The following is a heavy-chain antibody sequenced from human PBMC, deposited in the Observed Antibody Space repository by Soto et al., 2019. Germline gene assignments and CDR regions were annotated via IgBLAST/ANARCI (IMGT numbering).Heavy chain of an antibody. CDR3: ARWGNNWFDP. Sequence: PSETLSLTCTVSGGSISSSSYYWGWIRQPPGKGLEWIGSIYYSGSTYYNPSLKSRVTISVDTSKNQFSLKLSSVTAADTAVYYCARWGNNWFDPWGQGTLVTVSS. J-gene: IGHJ5*02. V-gene: IGHV4-39*01. D-gene: IGHD7-27*01. CDR2: IYYSGST. CDR1: GGSISSSSYY.